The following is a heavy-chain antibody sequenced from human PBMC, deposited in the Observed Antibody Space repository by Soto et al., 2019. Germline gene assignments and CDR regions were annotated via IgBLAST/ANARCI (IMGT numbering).Heavy chain of an antibody. CDR2: ISGYNGHT. J-gene: IGHJ4*02. D-gene: IGHD6-19*01. CDR3: ARTYWSGRSGFADFDY. CDR1: GYTFTNHD. Sequence: QVQLVQSGAEVKKPGASVKVSCKASGYTFTNHDITWVRQAPGQRLEWMGGISGYNGHTNYVQKLQGRVTMTTDTSTNTAYRELRSLRSDDTAVHYCARTYWSGRSGFADFDYWGQGTLVTVSS. V-gene: IGHV1-18*01.